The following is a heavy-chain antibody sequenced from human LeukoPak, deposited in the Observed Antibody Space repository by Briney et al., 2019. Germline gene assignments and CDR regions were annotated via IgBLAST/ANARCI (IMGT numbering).Heavy chain of an antibody. CDR1: GFTVSSNY. J-gene: IGHJ6*02. CDR2: IYSGGST. CDR3: AKVFRKAAAAQGY. D-gene: IGHD6-13*01. V-gene: IGHV3-53*05. Sequence: GGSLRLSCAASGFTVSSNYMSWVRQAPGKGLEWVSVIYSGGSTYYADSVKGRFTISRDNSKNTLYLQMNSLRAEDTAVYYCAKVFRKAAAAQGYWGQGTTVTVSS.